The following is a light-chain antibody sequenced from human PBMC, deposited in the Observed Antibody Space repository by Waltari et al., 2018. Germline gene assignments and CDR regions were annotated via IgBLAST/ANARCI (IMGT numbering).Light chain of an antibody. Sequence: SSELPQDPAVSVAMGQTVRITCQGDSLRNYYASWYQQRPGQAPILVMYDKNNRPSGVPDRFSGSSSHNTASLTITGAQAEDEASYYCHSRDASGVGGSFGGGTKLTVL. CDR2: DKN. V-gene: IGLV3-19*01. CDR1: SLRNYY. CDR3: HSRDASGVGGS. J-gene: IGLJ2*01.